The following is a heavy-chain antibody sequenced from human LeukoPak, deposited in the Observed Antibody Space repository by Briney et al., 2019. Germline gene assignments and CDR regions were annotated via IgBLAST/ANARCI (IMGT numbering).Heavy chain of an antibody. Sequence: PSETLSLTCTVSGGSISSYYWSWIRQPAGKGLEWIGRIYTSGSTNYNPSLKSRLTISVDTSKNQFSLKLSSVTATDTAVYYCAGGPWLTFDDWGQGTLVTVSS. V-gene: IGHV4-4*07. CDR1: GGSISSYY. D-gene: IGHD6-19*01. CDR2: IYTSGST. CDR3: AGGPWLTFDD. J-gene: IGHJ4*02.